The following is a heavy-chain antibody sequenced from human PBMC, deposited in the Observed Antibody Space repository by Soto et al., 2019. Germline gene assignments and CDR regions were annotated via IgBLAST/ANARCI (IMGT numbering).Heavy chain of an antibody. CDR3: TLIPDRGRWQKLDAFDI. CDR1: GFTVSSNY. V-gene: IGHV3-53*01. Sequence: GGSLRLSCATSGFTVSSNYMSWVRQAPGRGLEWVSVIYSGGGTSYADSAKGRFTISRDKSKNTLYLQMNSLRAEDTAMYYCTLIPDRGRWQKLDAFDIWGQGTMVTVSS. J-gene: IGHJ3*02. CDR2: IYSGGGT. D-gene: IGHD3-16*01.